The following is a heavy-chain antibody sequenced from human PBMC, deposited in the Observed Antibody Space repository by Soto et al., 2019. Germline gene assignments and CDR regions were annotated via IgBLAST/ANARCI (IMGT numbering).Heavy chain of an antibody. D-gene: IGHD5-18*01. V-gene: IGHV1-69*01. CDR1: GGTFSKYL. Sequence: QVQLVQSGAEVKRPGSSVKVSCKASGGTFSKYLFSWVRQAPGQGLEWMGGIIPVFGTPKYAQKFQGRVTVTADESTSTAYMDLTSLKSEDTAVYYCARGEQLWFDYWGQGTPVTVSS. J-gene: IGHJ4*02. CDR3: ARGEQLWFDY. CDR2: IIPVFGTP.